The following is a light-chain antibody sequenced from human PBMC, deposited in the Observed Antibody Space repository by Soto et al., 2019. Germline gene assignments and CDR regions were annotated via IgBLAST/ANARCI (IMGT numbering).Light chain of an antibody. Sequence: EIVLTQSPATLSLSPGNRATLSCRASESVSRYLAWYQQKPGQAPRLLIYDASSRAAGIPARFSGSGSGTDVTLTITSLEHEDFAVYYCQQRSDWPSTFGGGTKVEIK. CDR2: DAS. J-gene: IGKJ4*02. V-gene: IGKV3-11*01. CDR3: QQRSDWPST. CDR1: ESVSRY.